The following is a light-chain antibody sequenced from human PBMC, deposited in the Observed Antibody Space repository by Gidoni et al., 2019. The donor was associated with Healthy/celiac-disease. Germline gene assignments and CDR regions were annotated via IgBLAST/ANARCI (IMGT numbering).Light chain of an antibody. J-gene: IGKJ1*01. Sequence: EIVMTQSPATLSVSPGERATLSCRASQSVSSNLAWYQQTPGQAPRLLIYGASTRATGIPARFSGSGSWTEFTLTISSLQSEDFAVYYCQQYNNWPPWTFGQGTKVELK. CDR1: QSVSSN. CDR3: QQYNNWPPWT. V-gene: IGKV3-15*01. CDR2: GAS.